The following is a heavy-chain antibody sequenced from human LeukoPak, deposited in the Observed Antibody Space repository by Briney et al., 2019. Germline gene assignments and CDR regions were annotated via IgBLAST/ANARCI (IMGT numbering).Heavy chain of an antibody. J-gene: IGHJ4*02. V-gene: IGHV6-1*01. D-gene: IGHD6-13*01. Sequence: SQTLSLTCAISRDSVSSNIPAWNWIRQSPSRGLEWLGRTYYRSKWPYEYAVSVKRRISINADTSKHKFSLHVRSVTPEDTTLYYCARDVSAGADYWGQGTLVTVSS. CDR1: RDSVSSNIPA. CDR3: ARDVSAGADY. CDR2: TYYRSKWPY.